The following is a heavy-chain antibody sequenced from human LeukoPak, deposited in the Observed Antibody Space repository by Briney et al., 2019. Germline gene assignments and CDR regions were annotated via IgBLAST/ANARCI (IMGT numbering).Heavy chain of an antibody. CDR1: GFTFSSYA. CDR3: ARDRLGYYDFWSGHIDY. D-gene: IGHD3-3*01. J-gene: IGHJ4*02. CDR2: ISYDGSNK. Sequence: PGRSLRLSCAAPGFTFSSYAMHWVRQAPGKGLEWVAVISYDGSNKYYADSVKGRFTISRDNSKNTLYLQMNSLRAEDTAVYYCARDRLGYYDFWSGHIDYWGQGTLVTVSS. V-gene: IGHV3-30-3*01.